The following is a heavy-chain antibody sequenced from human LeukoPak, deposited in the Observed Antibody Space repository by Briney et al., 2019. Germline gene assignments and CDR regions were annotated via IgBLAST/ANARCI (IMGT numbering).Heavy chain of an antibody. V-gene: IGHV3-21*04. Sequence: PGGSLRLSCVASGFTFSSYSMNWVRQAPGKGLEWVSSITRSSYIYYADSVKGRFTISRDNAKNTLYLQMDSLRAEDTAVYYCAKDLGYDYVWGEGNLYDYWGQGTLVTVSS. D-gene: IGHD3-16*01. CDR3: AKDLGYDYVWGEGNLYDY. J-gene: IGHJ4*02. CDR1: GFTFSSYS. CDR2: ITRSSYI.